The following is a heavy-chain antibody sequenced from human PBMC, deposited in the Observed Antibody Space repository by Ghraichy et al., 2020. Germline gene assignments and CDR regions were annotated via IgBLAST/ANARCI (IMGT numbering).Heavy chain of an antibody. J-gene: IGHJ3*01. D-gene: IGHD3-16*01. CDR3: ARDRKKIRRTTARGSTFDV. Sequence: SETLSLTCAVYGGSFSGYYWSWIRQPPGKGLEWMGEISHGGSTNYNPSLESRVTMSVDTSKNQFSLRRTSVTAADTAVYYCARDRKKIRRTTARGSTFDVWGQGTMVTVSS. CDR1: GGSFSGYY. CDR2: ISHGGST. V-gene: IGHV4-34*01.